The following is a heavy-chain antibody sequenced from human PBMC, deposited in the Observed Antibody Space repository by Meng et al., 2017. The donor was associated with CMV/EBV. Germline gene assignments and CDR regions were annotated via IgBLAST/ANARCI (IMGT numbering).Heavy chain of an antibody. CDR1: GFTFSSYA. CDR3: ARDTSWGNWCFDL. D-gene: IGHD3-16*01. Sequence: GESLKISCAASGFTFSSYAMHWVRQAPGKGLEWVAVISYDGSNKYYADSVKGRFTISRDNSKNTLYLQMNSLRAEDTAVYYCARDTSWGNWCFDLWGRGTLVTVSS. CDR2: ISYDGSNK. V-gene: IGHV3-30*04. J-gene: IGHJ2*01.